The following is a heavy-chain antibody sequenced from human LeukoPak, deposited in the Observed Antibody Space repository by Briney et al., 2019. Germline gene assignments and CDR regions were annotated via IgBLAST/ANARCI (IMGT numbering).Heavy chain of an antibody. CDR3: AKEQNSKGYFDY. J-gene: IGHJ4*02. Sequence: GGSLRLSCAASGFTFSSYAMSWVRQAPGKGLEWVSAISGSGGSTYYTDSVKGRFTISRDNSKSTLYLQMNSLRAGDTAVYYCAKEQNSKGYFDYCGQGTLVTVSS. CDR2: ISGSGGST. V-gene: IGHV3-23*01. CDR1: GFTFSSYA. D-gene: IGHD4-23*01.